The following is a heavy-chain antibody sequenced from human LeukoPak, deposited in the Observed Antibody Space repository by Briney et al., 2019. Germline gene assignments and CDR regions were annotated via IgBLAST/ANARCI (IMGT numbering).Heavy chain of an antibody. V-gene: IGHV3-48*03. CDR2: ISSGPTTI. Sequence: GGSLRLSCAASGFTFSSYAMHWVRQAPGKGLEWVSYISSGPTTIYYADSVKGRFTISRDNGKNSLYLQMNSLRAEDTAVYFCARGRSSSMFYFDYWGQGTLVTVSS. J-gene: IGHJ4*02. CDR1: GFTFSSYA. CDR3: ARGRSSSMFYFDY. D-gene: IGHD2/OR15-2a*01.